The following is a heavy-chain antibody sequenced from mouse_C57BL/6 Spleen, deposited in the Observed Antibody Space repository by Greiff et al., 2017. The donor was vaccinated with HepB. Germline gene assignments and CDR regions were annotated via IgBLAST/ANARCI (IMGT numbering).Heavy chain of an antibody. D-gene: IGHD1-1*01. CDR3: ARWTTVVATKDAMDY. CDR1: GYAFTNYL. CDR2: INPGSGGT. Sequence: QVQLQQSGAELVRPGTSVKVSCKASGYAFTNYLIEWVKQRPGQGLEWIGVINPGSGGTNYNEKFKGKATLTADKSSSTAYMQLSSLTSEDSAVYFCARWTTVVATKDAMDYWGQGTSVTVSS. V-gene: IGHV1-54*01. J-gene: IGHJ4*01.